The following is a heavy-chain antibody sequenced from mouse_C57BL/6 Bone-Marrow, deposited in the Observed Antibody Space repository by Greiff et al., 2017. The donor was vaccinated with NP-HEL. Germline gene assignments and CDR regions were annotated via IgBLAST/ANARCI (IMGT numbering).Heavy chain of an antibody. J-gene: IGHJ4*01. D-gene: IGHD4-1*01. CDR1: GFTFSDYG. CDR3: AINWWGDYYAMDY. CDR2: ISSGSSTI. V-gene: IGHV5-17*01. Sequence: DVQLVESGGGLVKPGGSLKLSCAASGFTFSDYGMHWVRQAPEKGLEWVAYISSGSSTIYYADTVKGRFTISRDNAKNTLFLQMTSLRSEDTAMYYCAINWWGDYYAMDYRGQGTSVTVSS.